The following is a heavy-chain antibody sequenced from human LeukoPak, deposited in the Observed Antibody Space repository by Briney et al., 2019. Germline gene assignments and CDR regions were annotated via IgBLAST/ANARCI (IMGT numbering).Heavy chain of an antibody. D-gene: IGHD3-3*01. V-gene: IGHV4-4*09. Sequence: PSESLSLTCTVSGGSISSYYWSWIRQPPGKGLEWIGYIYTSGSTNYNPSLKSRVTISVDTSKNQFSLKLSSVTAADTAVYYCARHWAYYDFWSGYYASEYNWFDPWGQGTLVTVSS. J-gene: IGHJ5*02. CDR3: ARHWAYYDFWSGYYASEYNWFDP. CDR1: GGSISSYY. CDR2: IYTSGST.